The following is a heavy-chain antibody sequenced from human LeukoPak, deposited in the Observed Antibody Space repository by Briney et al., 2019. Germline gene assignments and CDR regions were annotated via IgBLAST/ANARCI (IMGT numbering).Heavy chain of an antibody. CDR1: GYTLTELS. D-gene: IGHD6-19*01. V-gene: IGHV1-24*01. Sequence: ASVKVSCKVSGYTLTELSMHWVRQAPGKGLEWRGGFDPEDGETIYAQKFQGRVTMTEDTSTDTAYMELSSLRSEDTAVYYCARVGYSSGWYDYWGQGTLVTVSS. J-gene: IGHJ4*02. CDR3: ARVGYSSGWYDY. CDR2: FDPEDGET.